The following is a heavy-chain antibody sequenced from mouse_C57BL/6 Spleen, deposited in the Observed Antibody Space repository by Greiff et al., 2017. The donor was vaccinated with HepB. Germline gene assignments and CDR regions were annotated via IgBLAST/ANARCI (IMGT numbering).Heavy chain of an antibody. Sequence: QVQLQQPGAELVKPGASVKLSCKASGYTFTSYWMQWVKQRPGQGLEWIGEIDPSDSNTNYNQKFKGKATLTVDTSSSTAYMQLSSLTSEDSAVYYCARGFTTVVATRYFDVWGTGTTVTVSS. CDR1: GYTFTSYW. D-gene: IGHD1-1*01. CDR2: IDPSDSNT. CDR3: ARGFTTVVATRYFDV. J-gene: IGHJ1*03. V-gene: IGHV1-50*01.